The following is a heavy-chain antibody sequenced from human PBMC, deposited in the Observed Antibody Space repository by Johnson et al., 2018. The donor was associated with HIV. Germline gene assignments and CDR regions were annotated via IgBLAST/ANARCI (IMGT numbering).Heavy chain of an antibody. Sequence: QVQLVESGGGVVQPGRSLRLSCAASGFTFSSYAMHWVRQAPGKGLEWVAVISYDGSNKYYADSVKDRFTISRDNSKNTLYLQMNSLRAEDTAVYYCATFDAFDIWGQGTMVTVSS. CDR2: ISYDGSNK. V-gene: IGHV3-30*04. CDR1: GFTFSSYA. J-gene: IGHJ3*02. CDR3: ATFDAFDI.